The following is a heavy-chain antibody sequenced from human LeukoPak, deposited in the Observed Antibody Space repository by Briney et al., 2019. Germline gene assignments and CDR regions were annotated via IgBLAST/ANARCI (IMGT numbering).Heavy chain of an antibody. D-gene: IGHD2-15*01. Sequence: GSLRLSCAASGFTFSSYAMSWVREAPGKGLEWVSAISGSGGSTYYADSVKGRFTISRDNSKNTLYLQMNSLRAEDTAVYYCANKYCSGGSCHWGQGTLVTVSS. J-gene: IGHJ4*02. CDR1: GFTFSSYA. CDR3: ANKYCSGGSCH. CDR2: ISGSGGST. V-gene: IGHV3-23*01.